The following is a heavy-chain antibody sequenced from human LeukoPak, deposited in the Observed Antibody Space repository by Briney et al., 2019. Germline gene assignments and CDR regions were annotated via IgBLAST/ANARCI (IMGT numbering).Heavy chain of an antibody. CDR1: GFTFSSYA. V-gene: IGHV3-30*14. J-gene: IGHJ4*02. CDR3: ARAELRWSLDY. CDR2: ISYDGSNK. D-gene: IGHD4-23*01. Sequence: TGGSLRLSCAASGFTFSSYAMHWVRQAPGKGLEWVAVISYDGSNKYYADSVKGRFTISRDNSKNTLYLQMNSLRAEDTAVYYCARAELRWSLDYWGQGTLVTAPS.